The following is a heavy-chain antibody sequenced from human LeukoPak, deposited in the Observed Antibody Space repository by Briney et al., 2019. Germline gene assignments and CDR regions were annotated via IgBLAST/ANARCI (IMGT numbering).Heavy chain of an antibody. CDR1: GGSISSGGYY. V-gene: IGHV4-31*03. CDR3: ARSTDMVRGVIGY. D-gene: IGHD3-10*01. J-gene: IGHJ4*02. Sequence: PSETLSLTCTVSGGSISSGGYYWTWIRQHPGKGLEWIGYIYYSGSTYYNPSLKSRLTISIDTSKNQFSLKLSSVTAADTAVYYCARSTDMVRGVIGYWGQGTLVTVS. CDR2: IYYSGST.